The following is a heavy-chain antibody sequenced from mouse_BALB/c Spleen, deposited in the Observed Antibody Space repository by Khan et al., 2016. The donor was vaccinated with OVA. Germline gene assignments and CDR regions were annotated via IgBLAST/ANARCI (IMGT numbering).Heavy chain of an antibody. CDR1: GYTFKNYG. J-gene: IGHJ4*01. Sequence: LVESGPELKKPGETVKISCKASGYTFKNYGMNWVKQAPGKGLKWMGWINTYTGEPTYVEDFKGRFAFSLETSASTAYLQINNLKNDDTASYFCGRPPFFSYVMVYWGQGTSVTVSS. CDR2: INTYTGEP. V-gene: IGHV9-3-1*01. CDR3: GRPPFFSYVMVY.